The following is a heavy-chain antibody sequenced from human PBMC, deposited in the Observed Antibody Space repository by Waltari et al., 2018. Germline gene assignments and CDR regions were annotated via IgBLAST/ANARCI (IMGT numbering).Heavy chain of an antibody. J-gene: IGHJ4*02. Sequence: QVQLQESGPGLVKPSETLSPTCSVSGGSIYNSFWNWIRQPPGKGLQWIGYIRHTGITKSNPSLNSRVTMAVDTSKSQISLRLTSVSATDTAVYFCARWDSPGRYFGDWGQGTPVTVSS. CDR1: GGSIYNSF. V-gene: IGHV4-59*08. D-gene: IGHD1-20*01. CDR3: ARWDSPGRYFGD. CDR2: IRHTGIT.